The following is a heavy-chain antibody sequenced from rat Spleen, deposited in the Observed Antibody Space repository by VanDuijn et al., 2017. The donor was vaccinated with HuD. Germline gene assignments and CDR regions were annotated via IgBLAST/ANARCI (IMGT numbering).Heavy chain of an antibody. CDR3: ARRDYGGYDY. CDR1: GFTFSSSP. J-gene: IGHJ2*01. D-gene: IGHD1-11*01. V-gene: IGHV5-17*01. CDR2: IIYDGSRT. Sequence: EVQLVESDGGLVQPGRSLKLSCTASGFTFSSSPMAWVRQAPKKGLEWVATIIYDGSRTYYRDSVKGRFTISRDNAKSTLYLQMDSLRSEDTATYYCARRDYGGYDYWGQGVMVTVSS.